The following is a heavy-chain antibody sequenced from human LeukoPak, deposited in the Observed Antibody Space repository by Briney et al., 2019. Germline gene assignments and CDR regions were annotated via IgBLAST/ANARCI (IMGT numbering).Heavy chain of an antibody. CDR3: ARDAARGGITVTTEY. CDR1: GYTFTGYY. V-gene: IGHV1-2*02. D-gene: IGHD4-11*01. CDR2: INPNSGGT. J-gene: IGHJ4*02. Sequence: ASVKVSCRASGYTFTGYYIHWVRQAPGQGLEWMGWINPNSGGTNYAQRFQGRVTMTRDTSISTAYMELSRLRSDDTAVYYCARDAARGGITVTTEYWGQGTLVTVSS.